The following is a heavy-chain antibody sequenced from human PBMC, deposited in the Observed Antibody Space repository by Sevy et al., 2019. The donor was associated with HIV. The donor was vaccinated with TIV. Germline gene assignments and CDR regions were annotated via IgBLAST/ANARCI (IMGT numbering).Heavy chain of an antibody. V-gene: IGHV3-7*03. CDR1: GFTFSSYW. CDR3: ASEILYYDSSGYYYLTAYYFDY. J-gene: IGHJ4*02. Sequence: GGSLRLSCAASGFTFSSYWMSWVRQAPGKGLEWVANIKQDGSEKYYVDAVKGRFTISRDNATNSLYLQMNSLRAEDKAVYSGASEILYYDSSGYYYLTAYYFDYWGQGTLVTVSS. D-gene: IGHD3-22*01. CDR2: IKQDGSEK.